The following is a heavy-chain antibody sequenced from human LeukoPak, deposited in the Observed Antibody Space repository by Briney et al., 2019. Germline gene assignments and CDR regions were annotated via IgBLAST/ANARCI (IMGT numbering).Heavy chain of an antibody. V-gene: IGHV3-66*02. J-gene: IGHJ4*02. D-gene: IGHD2-2*01. CDR3: ARENGDCSTTSWPFGY. Sequence: PGGSLRLSCAASGFTVSNGYMSWVRQAPGKGLEWVSVIYNGGTTYYADSVRGRFTISRDNSKTTLYLQMNGLRPEDTAVYHCARENGDCSTTSWPFGYWGEGTLVTVSS. CDR2: IYNGGTT. CDR1: GFTVSNGY.